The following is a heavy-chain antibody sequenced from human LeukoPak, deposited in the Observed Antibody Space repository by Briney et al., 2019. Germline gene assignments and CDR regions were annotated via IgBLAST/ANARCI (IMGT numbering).Heavy chain of an antibody. V-gene: IGHV3-33*08. CDR3: VRGYDATGSLQEDY. J-gene: IGHJ4*02. D-gene: IGHD3-22*01. Sequence: PGGPLRLSCAASGFTFSSYAMSWVRQAPGKGLEWVAVISYDGHNKYYADSVKGRFTISRDNSKNTLFLQMNSLGAEDTAVYYCVRGYDATGSLQEDYWGQGTLVTVSS. CDR2: ISYDGHNK. CDR1: GFTFSSYA.